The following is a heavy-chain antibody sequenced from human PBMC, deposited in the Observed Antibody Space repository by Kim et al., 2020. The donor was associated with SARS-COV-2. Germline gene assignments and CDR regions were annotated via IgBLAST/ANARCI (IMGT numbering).Heavy chain of an antibody. CDR1: GITFSRHA. V-gene: IGHV3-30*18. CDR2: ISYDGTNK. J-gene: IGHJ1*01. Sequence: GGSLRLSCAASGITFSRHAMHWVRQSPDKGLEWVALISYDGTNKDYADSVKGRFTISRDNSEKTLYLQMNSLRPEDTAVYFCTKDRAFTGIKYFQQWGHGTLVTVSS. CDR3: TKDRAFTGIKYFQQ. D-gene: IGHD3-10*01.